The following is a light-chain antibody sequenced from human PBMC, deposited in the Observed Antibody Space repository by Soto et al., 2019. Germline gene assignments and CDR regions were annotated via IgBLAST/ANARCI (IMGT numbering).Light chain of an antibody. CDR3: QQYGSSGT. V-gene: IGKV3-20*01. Sequence: EIVMTQSPATLSVSPGERVSLSCWASQSVTNKLAWYQQRPGQPPRLLIYGASNRATGIPDRFSGSGSGTDFTLTISRLEPEDFAVYYCQQYGSSGTFGQGTKVDIK. CDR2: GAS. CDR1: QSVTNK. J-gene: IGKJ1*01.